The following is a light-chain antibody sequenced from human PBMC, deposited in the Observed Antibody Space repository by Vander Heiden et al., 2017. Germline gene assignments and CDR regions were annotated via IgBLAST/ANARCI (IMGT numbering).Light chain of an antibody. V-gene: IGLV1-40*01. Sequence: QSELTPPPSVSGAPGQRVTISCTGSRSNIGAGFAVHWYQQLPGTAPRVLIYGNNNRPSGVPDRISGSKAGTSASLAITGLQAEDEADYYCQSYDSSLSNVVFGGGTKLSVL. CDR1: RSNIGAGFA. J-gene: IGLJ2*01. CDR3: QSYDSSLSNVV. CDR2: GNN.